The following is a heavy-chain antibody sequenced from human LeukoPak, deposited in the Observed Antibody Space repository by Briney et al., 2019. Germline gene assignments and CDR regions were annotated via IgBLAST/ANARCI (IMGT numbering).Heavy chain of an antibody. D-gene: IGHD3-3*01. CDR1: GDTFTAYY. Sequence: LVASVKVSCKTSGDTFTAYYIHWVRQAPGQGLEWMGWINPNNGATYYAQKYQGRVTMTRDTSISTAYMELTRLRSDDTAVFYCAATCSVSRCVLDDWSYTVDVWGQGTTVTVSS. CDR3: AATCSVSRCVLDDWSYTVDV. J-gene: IGHJ6*02. V-gene: IGHV1-2*03. CDR2: INPNNGAT.